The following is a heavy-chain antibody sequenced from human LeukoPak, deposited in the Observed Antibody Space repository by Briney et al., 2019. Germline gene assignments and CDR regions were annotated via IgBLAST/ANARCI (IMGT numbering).Heavy chain of an antibody. Sequence: SETLSLTCTVSGVSISSSSYYWGWISQPPGAGLEWGGSIYYNGRPYYNPSLKSRVTISVDTSKNQFSLKLSSVTAADTAVYYCARDSRYDSSGYLDWGQGTLVTVSS. V-gene: IGHV4-39*07. CDR1: GVSISSSSYY. J-gene: IGHJ4*02. D-gene: IGHD3-22*01. CDR3: ARDSRYDSSGYLD. CDR2: IYYNGRP.